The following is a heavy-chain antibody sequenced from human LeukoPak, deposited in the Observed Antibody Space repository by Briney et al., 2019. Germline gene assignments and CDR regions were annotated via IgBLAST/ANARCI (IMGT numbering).Heavy chain of an antibody. CDR3: ARDTRDGIDY. CDR1: GFAFATYS. Sequence: SGGSLRLSCAASGFAFATYSMTWVRQSPGKGLEWVSFISRSSSYISYADSVKGRFTISRDNAKNSLYLEMNSLRTDDTAVYYCARDTRDGIDYWGQGTLVTVSS. D-gene: IGHD5-24*01. V-gene: IGHV3-21*01. J-gene: IGHJ4*02. CDR2: ISRSSSYI.